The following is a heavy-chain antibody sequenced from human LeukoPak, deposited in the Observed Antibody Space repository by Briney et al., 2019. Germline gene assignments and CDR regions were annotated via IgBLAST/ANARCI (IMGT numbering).Heavy chain of an antibody. Sequence: ASVKVSGKASGYTFTSYGISWVRQAPGQGLEWMGWISAYNGNTNYAQKLQGRVTMTTDTSTSTAYMELRSLRSDDTAVYYCARPHSSGWYGLTYYFDYWGQGTLVTVSS. CDR2: ISAYNGNT. D-gene: IGHD6-19*01. CDR1: GYTFTSYG. J-gene: IGHJ4*02. CDR3: ARPHSSGWYGLTYYFDY. V-gene: IGHV1-18*01.